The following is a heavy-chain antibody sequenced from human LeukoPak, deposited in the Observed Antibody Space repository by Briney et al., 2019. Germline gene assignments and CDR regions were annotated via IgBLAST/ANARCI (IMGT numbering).Heavy chain of an antibody. CDR3: AIMGSAYGNAFDV. Sequence: SETLSLTCAVSGGSVNSHFCSWVRHSPGKELEWIGYYYYGGSTLYNPSLSSRVTISVDAFKNHFSLRLNSVTPADTGVYYCAIMGSAYGNAFDVWGQGTMVTVS. CDR1: GGSVNSHF. V-gene: IGHV4-59*02. J-gene: IGHJ3*01. D-gene: IGHD3-3*01. CDR2: YYYGGST.